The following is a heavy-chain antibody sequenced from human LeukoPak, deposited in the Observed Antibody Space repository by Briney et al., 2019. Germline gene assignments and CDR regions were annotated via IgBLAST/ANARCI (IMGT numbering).Heavy chain of an antibody. J-gene: IGHJ5*02. CDR1: GYTFTGYY. D-gene: IGHD2-15*01. V-gene: IGHV1-2*02. CDR3: AREGDIVVVVAAAFDP. Sequence: ASVKVSCKASGYTFTGYYMHWVRQAPGQGLEWMGWINPNSGGTNYAQKFQGGVTMTRDTSISTAYMELSRLRSDDTAVYYCAREGDIVVVVAAAFDPWGQGTLVTVSS. CDR2: INPNSGGT.